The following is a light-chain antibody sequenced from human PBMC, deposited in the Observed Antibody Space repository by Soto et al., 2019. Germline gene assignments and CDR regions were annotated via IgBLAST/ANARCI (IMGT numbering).Light chain of an antibody. CDR3: QQYNNWPIT. V-gene: IGKV1-27*01. CDR2: AAS. Sequence: DIQMTQSPSTLSGSVGGPVNITCRASQGISNYLAWYQQKPGKVPKLLIYAASTLQSGVPSRFSGSGSGTEFTLTISSLQSEDFAVYYCQQYNNWPITFGKGTRLEIK. J-gene: IGKJ5*01. CDR1: QGISNY.